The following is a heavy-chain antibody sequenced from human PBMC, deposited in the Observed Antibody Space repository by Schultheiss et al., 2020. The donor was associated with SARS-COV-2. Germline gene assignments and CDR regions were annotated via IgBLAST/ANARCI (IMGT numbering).Heavy chain of an antibody. D-gene: IGHD3-3*01. V-gene: IGHV3-21*01. CDR1: GFTFSSYS. Sequence: GGSLRLSCAASGFTFSSYSMNWVRQAPGKGLEWVSSISSSSSYIYYADSVKGRFTISRDNAKNSLYLQMNSLRAEDTAVYYCARDYDFWSGSFDYWGQGTLVTVSS. J-gene: IGHJ4*02. CDR2: ISSSSSYI. CDR3: ARDYDFWSGSFDY.